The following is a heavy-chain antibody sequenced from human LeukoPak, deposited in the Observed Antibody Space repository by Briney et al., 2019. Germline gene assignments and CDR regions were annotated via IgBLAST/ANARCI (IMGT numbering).Heavy chain of an antibody. D-gene: IGHD3-3*01. CDR1: GFIFSNYG. V-gene: IGHV3-23*01. Sequence: QTGGSLRLSCAASGFIFSNYGMNWVRQAPGKGLEWVAAISASGSATSYADSVRGRFTISRDNSKSTTYLQMNSLRAEDTAVFYCAKDLYLRDFWSGYLDYWGQGIPVTVSS. CDR3: AKDLYLRDFWSGYLDY. J-gene: IGHJ4*02. CDR2: ISASGSAT.